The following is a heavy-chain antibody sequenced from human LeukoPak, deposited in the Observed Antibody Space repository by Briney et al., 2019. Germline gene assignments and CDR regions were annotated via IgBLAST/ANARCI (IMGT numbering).Heavy chain of an antibody. CDR2: ISGSGDST. J-gene: IGHJ3*02. Sequence: GGSLRLSCAASGFTFSTYAVNWVRQAPGKGLEWVSTISGSGDSTYYADSVKGRFTISRDNSKDTLYLQMSSVRVDDTAVYYCARGGYDFWSGYYPTDAFDIWGQGTMVTVSS. D-gene: IGHD3-3*01. CDR3: ARGGYDFWSGYYPTDAFDI. V-gene: IGHV3-23*01. CDR1: GFTFSTYA.